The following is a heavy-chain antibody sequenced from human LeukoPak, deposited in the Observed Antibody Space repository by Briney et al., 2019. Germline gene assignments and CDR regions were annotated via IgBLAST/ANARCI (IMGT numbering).Heavy chain of an antibody. D-gene: IGHD2-8*01. CDR2: IYYTGSS. V-gene: IGHV4-61*01. Sequence: SETLSLTCTVSGGSVNSGSFYWSWIRQPPGKGLEWIGYIYYTGSSNYNPSLKSRVTISVDTSKNQFSLRLSSLTDADTAVYYCARENGAFSPFGYWGQGILVTV. CDR3: ARENGAFSPFGY. CDR1: GGSVNSGSFY. J-gene: IGHJ4*02.